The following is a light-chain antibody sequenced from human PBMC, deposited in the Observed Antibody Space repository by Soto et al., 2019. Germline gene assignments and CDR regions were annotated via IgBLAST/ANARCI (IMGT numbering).Light chain of an antibody. V-gene: IGKV3-20*01. Sequence: EIVLTQSPGTLSLSPGERATLSRRASQSVTSSYLAWYQQKPGQAPRLVMYGASIRTSGIPDRFSGSGSGTDFTLTISRLEPEDFAVYYCQQYVRSPWTFGQGTKV. J-gene: IGKJ1*01. CDR2: GAS. CDR3: QQYVRSPWT. CDR1: QSVTSSY.